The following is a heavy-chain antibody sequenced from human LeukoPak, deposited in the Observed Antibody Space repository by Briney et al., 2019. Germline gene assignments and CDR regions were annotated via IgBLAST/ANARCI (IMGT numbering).Heavy chain of an antibody. CDR2: IYYSGST. Sequence: SETLSLTCTVSGGSISSYYWSWIRQPPGKGLEWIGYIYYSGSTNYNPSLKSRVTISVDTSKNQFSLKLSSVTAADTAVYYCARGGDSSSWPNPAYYYYGTDVWGQGTTVTVSS. CDR1: GGSISSYY. V-gene: IGHV4-59*01. D-gene: IGHD6-13*01. CDR3: ARGGDSSSWPNPAYYYYGTDV. J-gene: IGHJ6*02.